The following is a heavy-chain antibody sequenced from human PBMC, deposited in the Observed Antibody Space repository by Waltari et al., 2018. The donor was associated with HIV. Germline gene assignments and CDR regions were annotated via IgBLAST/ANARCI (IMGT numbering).Heavy chain of an antibody. CDR3: AREATYTAYNLDH. Sequence: EVQLVESGGGLVQPGGSLRLSCVASGFTFSNYWMSWVRQAPGKGLEWVANLKQDESEDYSIDSVKGRFTISRDNAKNSLYLQMNSLRPEDTAVYYCAREATYTAYNLDHWGQGTVVTVSS. CDR1: GFTFSNYW. CDR2: LKQDESED. D-gene: IGHD3-16*01. V-gene: IGHV3-7*01. J-gene: IGHJ4*02.